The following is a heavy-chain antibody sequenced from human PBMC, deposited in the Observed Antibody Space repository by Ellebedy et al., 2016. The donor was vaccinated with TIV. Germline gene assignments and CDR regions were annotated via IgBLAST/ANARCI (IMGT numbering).Heavy chain of an antibody. CDR1: GFSLRTSGAG. CDR3: VHSRVYYNTLTGSYNPLLDS. D-gene: IGHD3-9*01. J-gene: IGHJ4*02. CDR2: IYWNDDK. V-gene: IGHV2-5*01. Sequence: SGPTLVXPTQTLTLTCTFSGFSLRTSGAGVGWIRQPPGKALERLAHIYWNDDKTYSPSLERRLKITKDPSRNQVVLTMTNMDPVDTATYYCVHSRVYYNTLTGSYNPLLDSWGQGLLVTVSS.